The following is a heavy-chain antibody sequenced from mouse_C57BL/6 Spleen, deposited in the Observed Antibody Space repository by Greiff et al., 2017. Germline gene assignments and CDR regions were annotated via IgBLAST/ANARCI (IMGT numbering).Heavy chain of an antibody. V-gene: IGHV1-82*01. CDR1: GYAFSSSW. CDR3: ARWGPYGSSSDWYFEV. CDR2: IYPGDGDT. Sequence: VQLQQSGPELVKPGASVKISCKASGYAFSSSWMNWVKQRPGTGLEWIGRIYPGDGDTNYNGKFTGKATLTAYKSSSTAYMQLSSLTSVDSAVYFCARWGPYGSSSDWYFEVWGTGTTVTVSS. D-gene: IGHD1-1*01. J-gene: IGHJ1*03.